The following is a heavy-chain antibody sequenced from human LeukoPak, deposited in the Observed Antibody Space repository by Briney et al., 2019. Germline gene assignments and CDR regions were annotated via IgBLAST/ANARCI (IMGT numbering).Heavy chain of an antibody. CDR3: AREIGSTSWNNYYYYMDV. J-gene: IGHJ6*03. CDR2: ISSSGSTI. Sequence: GGSPRHSCAASRFTFSSYWMSWVRQAPGEGLQWVSYISSSGSTIYYADSVKGRFTISRDNAKNSLYLQMNSLRAEDTAVYYCAREIGSTSWNNYYYYMDVWGKGTTVTVSS. D-gene: IGHD2-2*01. V-gene: IGHV3-48*04. CDR1: RFTFSSYW.